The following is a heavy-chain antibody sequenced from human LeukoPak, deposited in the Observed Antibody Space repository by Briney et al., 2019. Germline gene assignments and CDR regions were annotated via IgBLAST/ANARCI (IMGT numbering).Heavy chain of an antibody. Sequence: PGGSLRLSCVASGFTLSSYNMKWVRQAPGKRLEWVSSISWRSSDIEYADSVKGRFTISRGNAKNTLYLQMNSLTVEDTATYYCVRVGEDFDDRWDHWGQGALVTVSS. CDR1: GFTLSSYN. J-gene: IGHJ4*02. V-gene: IGHV3-21*01. CDR2: ISWRSSDI. CDR3: VRVGEDFDDRWDH. D-gene: IGHD3-16*01.